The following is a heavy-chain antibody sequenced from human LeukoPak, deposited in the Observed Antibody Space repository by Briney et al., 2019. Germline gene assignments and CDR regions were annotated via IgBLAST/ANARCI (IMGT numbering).Heavy chain of an antibody. CDR1: GLTFSSYW. J-gene: IGHJ4*02. D-gene: IGHD2/OR15-2a*01. CDR2: IDSDGSRI. V-gene: IGHV3-74*01. CDR3: AGGRDSTELYFDS. Sequence: GGSLRLSCEASGLTFSSYWMHWVCQAPGKGLVWVSRIDSDGSRISYVDSVKGRFTISRDNAKNTLYLQMNSLRAEDTAVYYCAGGRDSTELYFDSWGQGTLVTVSS.